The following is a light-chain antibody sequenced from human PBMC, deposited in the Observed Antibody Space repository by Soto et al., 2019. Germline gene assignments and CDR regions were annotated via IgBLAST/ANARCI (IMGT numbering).Light chain of an antibody. Sequence: QAVVTQEPSLTVSPGGTVTLTCGSNTGAVTSIHYPYWLQQKPGQAPRTLIYDTSKKHSCTPARFSGSLLGGKAALTLSGAQADDEADYYCLLFDSGPRVFGGGTKLTVL. V-gene: IGLV7-46*01. CDR2: DTS. J-gene: IGLJ3*02. CDR1: TGAVTSIHY. CDR3: LLFDSGPRV.